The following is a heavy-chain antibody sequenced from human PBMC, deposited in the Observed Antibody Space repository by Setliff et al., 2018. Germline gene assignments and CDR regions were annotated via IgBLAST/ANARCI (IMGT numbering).Heavy chain of an antibody. CDR1: GGTFRTYE. CDR3: ATIYGYNSLAWYSDL. CDR2: IIPMFEKT. Sequence: SVKVSCKVSGGTFRTYEINWVRQAPGQGFEWMGRIIPMFEKTNYAQRFQGRVTITADESTTTTYMELSSLRSDDTAVYYCATIYGYNSLAWYSDLWGRGTLVTVSS. V-gene: IGHV1-69*13. D-gene: IGHD5-18*01. J-gene: IGHJ2*01.